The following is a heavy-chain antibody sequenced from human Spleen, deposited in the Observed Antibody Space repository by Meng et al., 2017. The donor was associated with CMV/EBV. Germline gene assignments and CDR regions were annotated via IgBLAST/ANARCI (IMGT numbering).Heavy chain of an antibody. V-gene: IGHV4-39*07. Sequence: SETLSLTCTVSGASISTSSYYWGWIRLPPGKGLEWIGSVYCSGTTYYNPSLRSRVTISSDTSKNQFSLKLTSVTAADTAVYYCVRDPELLVPAAATYYYYYGMDVWGQGTTVTVSS. D-gene: IGHD2-2*01. J-gene: IGHJ6*02. CDR3: VRDPELLVPAAATYYYYYGMDV. CDR2: VYCSGTT. CDR1: GASISTSSYY.